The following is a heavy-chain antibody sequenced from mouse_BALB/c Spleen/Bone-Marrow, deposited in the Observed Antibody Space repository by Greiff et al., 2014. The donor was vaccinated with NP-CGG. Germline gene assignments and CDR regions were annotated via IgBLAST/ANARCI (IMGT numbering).Heavy chain of an antibody. CDR2: INPSSDYT. CDR1: GYTFTTYT. V-gene: IGHV1-4*01. J-gene: IGHJ3*01. D-gene: IGHD2-4*01. CDR3: ARRGVYDYPWFVY. Sequence: VQLQQSGAELARPGASVKMSCRASGYTFTTYTVHWVKQRPGQGLEWIGYINPSSDYTNYNQKFKDKATLTADKSSSTAFMQLSSLTSKDSAVYYCARRGVYDYPWFVYWGQGTLVTVSA.